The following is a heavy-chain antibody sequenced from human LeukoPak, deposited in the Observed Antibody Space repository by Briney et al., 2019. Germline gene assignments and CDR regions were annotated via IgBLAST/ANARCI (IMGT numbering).Heavy chain of an antibody. V-gene: IGHV3-23*01. CDR1: GFTFSSYA. CDR2: ISGSGGST. Sequence: PGGSLRLSCAASGFTFSSYAMSWVRQAPGKGLEWVSAISGSGGSTYYADPVKGRFTISRDNSKNTLYLQMNSLRAEDTAVYYCAKRDHSSSWYWNWFDPWGQGTLVTVSS. J-gene: IGHJ5*02. CDR3: AKRDHSSSWYWNWFDP. D-gene: IGHD6-13*01.